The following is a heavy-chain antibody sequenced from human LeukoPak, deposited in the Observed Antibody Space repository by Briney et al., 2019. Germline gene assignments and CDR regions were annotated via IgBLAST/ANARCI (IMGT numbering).Heavy chain of an antibody. D-gene: IGHD1-14*01. J-gene: IGHJ3*02. CDR3: ARPLTDPYWNDAFDI. Sequence: SETPSLTCAVSGYSISSGYYWGWIRQPPGKGLEWIGSIYHSGSTYYNPSLKSRVTISVDTSKNQFSLKLSSVTAADTAVYYCARPLTDPYWNDAFDIWGQGTMVTVSS. V-gene: IGHV4-38-2*01. CDR2: IYHSGST. CDR1: GYSISSGYY.